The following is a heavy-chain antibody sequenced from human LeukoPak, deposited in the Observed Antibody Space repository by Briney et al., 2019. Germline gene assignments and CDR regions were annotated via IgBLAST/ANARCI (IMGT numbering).Heavy chain of an antibody. CDR3: AKDRTSCYAGCYYYGMDV. J-gene: IGHJ6*04. CDR1: RFTFSSYA. D-gene: IGHD2-2*01. CDR2: FSGSGGST. Sequence: GGSLRLSCAASRFTFSSYAMSWVRQAPGKGLEWVPAFSGSGGSTYYADSVKGRFTISRDNSKNTLYLQMNSLRAEDTAVYYCAKDRTSCYAGCYYYGMDVWGKGTTVTVSS. V-gene: IGHV3-23*01.